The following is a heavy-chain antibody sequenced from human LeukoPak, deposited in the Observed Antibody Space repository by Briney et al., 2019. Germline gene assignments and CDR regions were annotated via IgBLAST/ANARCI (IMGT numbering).Heavy chain of an antibody. CDR2: ISWNSGSI. V-gene: IGHV3-9*01. J-gene: IGHJ4*02. D-gene: IGHD3-9*01. CDR1: GFTFDDYA. CDR3: AKDRGYDILTGPPDY. Sequence: PGRSLRLSCAASGFTFDDYAMHWVRQTPGKGLEWVAGISWNSGSIGYADSVKGRFTISRDNAKNSLYLQMNSLRAEDTALYSCAKDRGYDILTGPPDYWGQGTLVTVSS.